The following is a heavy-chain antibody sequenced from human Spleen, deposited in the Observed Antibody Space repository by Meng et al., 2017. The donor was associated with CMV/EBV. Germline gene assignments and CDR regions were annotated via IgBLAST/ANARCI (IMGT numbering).Heavy chain of an antibody. J-gene: IGHJ3*02. CDR1: GFTFDDYI. CDR3: ARVKALVRFGTRDAFDI. CDR2: ISWDGGRA. V-gene: IGHV3-43*01. Sequence: GESLKISCAASGFTFDDYIMHWVRQTPGKGLEWVSLISWDGGRANYADSVKGRFTISRDNAKNTLYLQMNSLRAEDTAVYYCARVKALVRFGTRDAFDIWGQGTMVTVSS. D-gene: IGHD3-10*01.